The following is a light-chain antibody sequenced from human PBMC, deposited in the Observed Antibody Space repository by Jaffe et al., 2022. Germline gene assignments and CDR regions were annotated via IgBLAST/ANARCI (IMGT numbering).Light chain of an antibody. Sequence: DIQMTQSPSTLSASVGDRVTITCRASQSISSWLAWYQQKPGKAPKLLIYKASSLESGVPSRFSGSGSGTEFTLTISSLQPDDFATYYCQQYNNLEWTFGQGTKVEIK. J-gene: IGKJ1*01. CDR1: QSISSW. CDR3: QQYNNLEWT. CDR2: KAS. V-gene: IGKV1-5*03.